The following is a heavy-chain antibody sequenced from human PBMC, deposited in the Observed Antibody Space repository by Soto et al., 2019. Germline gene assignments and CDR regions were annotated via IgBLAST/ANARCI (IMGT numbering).Heavy chain of an antibody. CDR1: GYTFSNYG. J-gene: IGHJ6*02. CDR3: SRFIMVGGWFDPNYYHGMDV. CDR2: ISGYNGNT. D-gene: IGHD6-19*01. Sequence: AAVKVSCKTSGYTFSNYGINWVRQAPGQGLEWMGWISGYNGNTNYAQTVQGRVTMTTDTSTGTVYMELRSLKSDDTAIYYCSRFIMVGGWFDPNYYHGMDVWGQGTTVTVSS. V-gene: IGHV1-18*01.